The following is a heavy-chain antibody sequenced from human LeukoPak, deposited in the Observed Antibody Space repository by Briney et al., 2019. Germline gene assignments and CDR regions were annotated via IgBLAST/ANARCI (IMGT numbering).Heavy chain of an antibody. D-gene: IGHD2-15*01. V-gene: IGHV3-74*01. CDR3: ASPKRGGAFDM. Sequence: GGSLRLSCAASGFTLSTYWMHWVRQAPGKGLVWVSRINTDGSSTNYADSEKGRFTISRDNAKNTLYLQMNSLRAEDTAVYYCASPKRGGAFDMWGQGTVVTVSS. CDR1: GFTLSTYW. J-gene: IGHJ3*02. CDR2: INTDGSST.